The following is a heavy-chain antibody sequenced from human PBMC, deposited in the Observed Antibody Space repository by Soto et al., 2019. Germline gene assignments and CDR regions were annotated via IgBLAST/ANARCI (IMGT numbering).Heavy chain of an antibody. Sequence: SETLSLTCTVSGGSISSSSYYWGWIRQPPGKGLERIGSIYYSGSTYYNPSLKSRVTISVDTSKNQFSLKLSSVTAADTAVYYCARSGRQWLVDAFAIWGQGTMVTVSS. J-gene: IGHJ3*02. CDR2: IYYSGST. CDR1: GGSISSSSYY. CDR3: ARSGRQWLVDAFAI. V-gene: IGHV4-39*01. D-gene: IGHD6-19*01.